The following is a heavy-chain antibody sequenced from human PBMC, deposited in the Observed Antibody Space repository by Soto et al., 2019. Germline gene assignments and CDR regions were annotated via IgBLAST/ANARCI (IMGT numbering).Heavy chain of an antibody. CDR3: ARRVLVPAAMWPVNIGWFDP. CDR1: GGSISSYY. Sequence: SEALSLTCTVSGGSISSYYWSWILQPPWKGLEWIGYIYYSGSTNYNPSLKSRVTISVDTSKNQFSLKLSSVTAADTAVYYCARRVLVPAAMWPVNIGWFDPWGQGTLVTVSS. CDR2: IYYSGST. V-gene: IGHV4-59*08. J-gene: IGHJ5*02. D-gene: IGHD2-2*01.